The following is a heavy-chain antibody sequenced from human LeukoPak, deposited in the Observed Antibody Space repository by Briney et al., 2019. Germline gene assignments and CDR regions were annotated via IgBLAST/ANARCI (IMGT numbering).Heavy chain of an antibody. CDR2: IYSCGST. CDR1: GFPLNTNY. CDR3: STIDY. V-gene: IGHV3-66*01. J-gene: IGHJ4*02. Sequence: PGGSLQLSCSASGFPLNTNYMRGVRPAPGKGLEWVSVIYSCGSTYYADSVKGRFTISRDNSKNTLYLQMNSLRAEDTAVYYCSTIDYWGQGTLVTVPS.